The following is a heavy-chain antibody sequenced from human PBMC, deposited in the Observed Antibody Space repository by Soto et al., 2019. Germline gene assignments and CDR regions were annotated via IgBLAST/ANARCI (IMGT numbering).Heavy chain of an antibody. CDR2: IHSSGTT. CDR3: ARGSGWLTDY. CDR1: DVSTSNFF. V-gene: IGHV4-59*08. D-gene: IGHD6-19*01. J-gene: IGHJ4*02. Sequence: SETLSLTCTVSDVSTSNFFWKWFRQPPGKGLEWIGNIHSSGTTNYNPSLERRVTISLDTSNSQCSLKMNSVTAADTAVYYCARGSGWLTDYWGQGSQFTVS.